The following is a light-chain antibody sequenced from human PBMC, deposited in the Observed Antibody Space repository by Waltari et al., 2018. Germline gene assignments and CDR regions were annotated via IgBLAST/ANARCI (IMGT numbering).Light chain of an antibody. CDR1: QSVSSS. CDR3: QQYSNWPYS. V-gene: IGKV3-15*01. Sequence: EIVLPQSPATLSLSPGERATLSCRASQSVSSSLAWYQQKPGQAPRLLIYGASSRATGIPDRFSGSGSGTDFTLTISSLEPEDFAVYYCQQYSNWPYSFGQGTKVEIK. J-gene: IGKJ2*03. CDR2: GAS.